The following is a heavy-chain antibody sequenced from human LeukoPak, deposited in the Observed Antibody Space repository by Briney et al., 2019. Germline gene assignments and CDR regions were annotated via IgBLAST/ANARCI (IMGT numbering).Heavy chain of an antibody. CDR1: GFTFSSYS. CDR3: ARDKWGVGYHVDIAAAGTRAG. J-gene: IGHJ4*02. Sequence: KPGGSLRLSCATSGFTFSSYSMNWVRQAPGKGLEWVSTISSTSNYIYYADSVKGRFTISRDNGKNSLFLQMNSLRVEDTAVYYCARDKWGVGYHVDIAAAGTRAGGGQGTLVTVSS. CDR2: ISSTSNYI. D-gene: IGHD6-13*01. V-gene: IGHV3-21*01.